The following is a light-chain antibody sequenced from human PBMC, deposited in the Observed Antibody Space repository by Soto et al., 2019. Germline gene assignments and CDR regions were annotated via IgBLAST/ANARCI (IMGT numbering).Light chain of an antibody. J-gene: IGKJ5*01. Sequence: DIQLTQTPSTLSASVVDEVTITCRASQTISGWLAWYQQKPWRAPKLLIYDASTLESGVPSRFSGSGSETDFTLTISSLQPDDFATYFCHSRAFGQGTRVDIK. CDR2: DAS. CDR1: QTISGW. CDR3: HSRA. V-gene: IGKV1-5*01.